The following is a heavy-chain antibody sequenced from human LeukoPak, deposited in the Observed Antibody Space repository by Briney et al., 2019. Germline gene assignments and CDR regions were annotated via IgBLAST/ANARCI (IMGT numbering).Heavy chain of an antibody. CDR2: IDYSGST. CDR1: GGSISSGAYY. V-gene: IGHV4-31*03. Sequence: SSETLSLTCTVSGGSISSGAYYWGWIRQHPGKGPQWIGNIDYSGSTYYNPSLKSRVTILMDTSRNQFSLKLTSLTAAATAVYYCARVPYGDYVDYWGQGNLVTVSS. CDR3: ARVPYGDYVDY. D-gene: IGHD4-17*01. J-gene: IGHJ4*02.